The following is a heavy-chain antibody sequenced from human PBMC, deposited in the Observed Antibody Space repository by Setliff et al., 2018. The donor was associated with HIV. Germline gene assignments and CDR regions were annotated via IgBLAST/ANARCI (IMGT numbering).Heavy chain of an antibody. CDR2: IYYSGST. D-gene: IGHD1-1*01. Sequence: KPSETLSLTCSVSGGSISSGGYYWSWIRQHPGKGLEWIGYIYYSGSTYYNPSLKSRVTISVDTSKNQFSLKLSSVTAADTAVYYCAREVGTRYMDYWGQGTLVTVSS. CDR3: AREVGTRYMDY. J-gene: IGHJ4*02. V-gene: IGHV4-31*03. CDR1: GGSISSGGYY.